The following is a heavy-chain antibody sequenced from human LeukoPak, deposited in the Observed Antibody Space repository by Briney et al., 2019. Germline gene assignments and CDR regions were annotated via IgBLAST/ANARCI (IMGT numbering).Heavy chain of an antibody. CDR2: INPNSGGT. J-gene: IGHJ1*01. Sequence: GASVKVSCKASGYTFTGYYMHWVRQAPGQGLEWMGWINPNSGGTNYAQKFQGRVTMTRDTSISTAYMELSRPRSDDTAVYYCARASSTSWDEYFQHWGQGTLVTVSS. CDR1: GYTFTGYY. V-gene: IGHV1-2*02. D-gene: IGHD2-2*01. CDR3: ARASSTSWDEYFQH.